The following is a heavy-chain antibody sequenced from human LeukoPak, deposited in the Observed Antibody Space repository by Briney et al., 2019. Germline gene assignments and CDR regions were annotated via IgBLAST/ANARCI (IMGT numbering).Heavy chain of an antibody. CDR1: GFPFSSYG. CDR3: AKDSIPDY. CDR2: ISYDGSNK. D-gene: IGHD2-21*01. Sequence: GGSLRLSSAASGFPFSSYGMHWVRQAPGKGLEWVAVISYDGSNKYYADSVKGRFTISRDNSKNTLYLQMNSLRAEDTAVYYCAKDSIPDYWGQGTLVTVSS. J-gene: IGHJ4*02. V-gene: IGHV3-30*18.